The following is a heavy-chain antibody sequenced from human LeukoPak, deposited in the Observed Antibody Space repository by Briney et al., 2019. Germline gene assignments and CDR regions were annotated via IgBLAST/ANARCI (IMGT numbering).Heavy chain of an antibody. J-gene: IGHJ6*02. V-gene: IGHV4-34*01. CDR3: ASATYDFWSDYYGMDV. CDR1: GGSLSGYY. CDR2: IDHSGST. Sequence: SETLSLTCAVYGGSLSGYYYSWIRQPPGEGLEWIGEIDHSGSTNYIPSLKSRVTISVDTSKNQFSLKLTSVTAADTAVYYCASATYDFWSDYYGMDVWGQGTTVTVSS. D-gene: IGHD3-3*01.